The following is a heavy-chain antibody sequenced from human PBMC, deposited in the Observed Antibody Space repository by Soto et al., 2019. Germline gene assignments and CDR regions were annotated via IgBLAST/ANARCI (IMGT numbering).Heavy chain of an antibody. D-gene: IGHD3-10*01. CDR2: IHYTGST. CDR3: ARDHRSLGDYYGIDV. Sequence: LSLTCSVSSDSLSISGFYWSWIRQHPGKALEWIGYIHYTGSTSYNPSLKSRLAISLDASKNQFSLSLSSVTSADTAVYYCARDHRSLGDYYGIDVWGQGTTVTVSS. CDR1: SDSLSISGFY. V-gene: IGHV4-31*03. J-gene: IGHJ6*02.